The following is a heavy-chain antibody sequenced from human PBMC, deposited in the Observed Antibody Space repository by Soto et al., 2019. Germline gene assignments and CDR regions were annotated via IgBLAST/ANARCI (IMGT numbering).Heavy chain of an antibody. D-gene: IGHD2-8*02. CDR2: INHSGST. CDR1: GGSFRGYY. J-gene: IGHJ4*02. CDR3: ARDKITGLFDY. Sequence: QVRLQQWGAGLLKPSEILSLTCAVYGGSFRGYYWTWIRQPPGTGLEWIGEINHSGSTNYNPSLKSPVTIPVDPSKNQFSLKLTSVTAADTAVYYSARDKITGLFDYWGQGTLVTVSS. V-gene: IGHV4-34*01.